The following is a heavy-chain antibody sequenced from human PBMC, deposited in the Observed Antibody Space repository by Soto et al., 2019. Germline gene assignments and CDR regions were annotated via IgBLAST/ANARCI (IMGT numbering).Heavy chain of an antibody. CDR1: GFTFSRFA. D-gene: IGHD6-19*01. J-gene: IGHJ6*03. CDR3: AKDGEGVNGWYLGNYYYYYMDV. CDR2: IGTSGGYT. Sequence: GGSLRLSCAASGFTFSRFAMYWVRQAPGKGLEWVSAIGTSGGYTYYADSVKGRFTISRDNSKNTLYLQMNSLRAEDTALYYCAKDGEGVNGWYLGNYYYYYMDVWGKGTTVTVSS. V-gene: IGHV3-23*01.